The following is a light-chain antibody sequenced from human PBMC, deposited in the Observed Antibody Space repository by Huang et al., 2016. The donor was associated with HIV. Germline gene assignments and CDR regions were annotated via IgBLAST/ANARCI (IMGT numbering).Light chain of an antibody. CDR1: QPVLYSSNKKHVHMNC. CDR3: QQHYTTPWT. CDR2: WAS. V-gene: IGKV4-1*01. J-gene: IGKJ1*01. Sequence: DIVMTQSPDSLAVPLGERASISCVSSQPVLYSSNKKHVHMNCLAWYQKKPGQTPKLLLYWASSRASGVPDRFSGSGSGRDFTLTISSLQAEDVAVYYCQQHYTTPWTFGRGTKVEIK.